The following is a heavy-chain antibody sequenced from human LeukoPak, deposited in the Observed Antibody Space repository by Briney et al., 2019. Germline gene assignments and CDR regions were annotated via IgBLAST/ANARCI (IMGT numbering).Heavy chain of an antibody. Sequence: GGSLRLSCAASGFTFSSYAMSWVRQAPGKGLEWVSAISGSGGSTYYADSVKGRFTISRDNAKNSLYLQMNSLRAEDTAVYYCARDPGGSYGAFDIWGQGTMVTVSS. D-gene: IGHD1-26*01. CDR3: ARDPGGSYGAFDI. CDR2: ISGSGGST. CDR1: GFTFSSYA. J-gene: IGHJ3*02. V-gene: IGHV3-23*01.